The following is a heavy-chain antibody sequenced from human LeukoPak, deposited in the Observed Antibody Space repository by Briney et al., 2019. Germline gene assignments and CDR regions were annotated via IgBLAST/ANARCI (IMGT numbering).Heavy chain of an antibody. CDR1: GFTFDDYG. D-gene: IGHD3-16*02. Sequence: GGSLRLSCAASGFTFDDYGMSWVRQAPGKGLEWVSGINWNGGSTGYADSVKGRFTISRDNAKNSLYLQMNSLRAEDTALYYCASDDCDYVWGSYRRRDAFDIWGQGTMVTVSS. J-gene: IGHJ3*02. CDR2: INWNGGST. CDR3: ASDDCDYVWGSYRRRDAFDI. V-gene: IGHV3-20*04.